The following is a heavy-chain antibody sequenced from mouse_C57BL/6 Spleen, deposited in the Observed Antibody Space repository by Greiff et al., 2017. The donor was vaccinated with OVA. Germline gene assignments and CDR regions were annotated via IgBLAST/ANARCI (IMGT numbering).Heavy chain of an antibody. J-gene: IGHJ1*03. CDR2: ISYDGSN. CDR1: GYSITSGYY. CDR3: ARDLSSYYWYFDV. Sequence: EVQLQQSGPGLVKPSQSLSLTCSVTGYSITSGYYWNWIRQFPGNKLEWMGYISYDGSNNYNPSLKNRISITRDTSKNQFFLKLNSVTTEDTATYYCARDLSSYYWYFDVWGTGTTVTVSS. D-gene: IGHD1-1*01. V-gene: IGHV3-6*01.